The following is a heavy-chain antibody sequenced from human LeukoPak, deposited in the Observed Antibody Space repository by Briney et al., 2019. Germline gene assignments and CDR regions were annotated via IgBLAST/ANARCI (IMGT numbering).Heavy chain of an antibody. CDR3: ARQDSSWYRHDAFDI. CDR2: IYTSGST. V-gene: IGHV4-61*05. Sequence: SETLSLTCTVSGGSISSSSYYWGWIRQPPGKELEWIGRIYTSGSTNYNPSLKSRVTMSVDTSKNQFSLKLSSVTAADTAVYYCARQDSSWYRHDAFDIWGQGTMVTVSS. CDR1: GGSISSSSYY. D-gene: IGHD6-13*01. J-gene: IGHJ3*02.